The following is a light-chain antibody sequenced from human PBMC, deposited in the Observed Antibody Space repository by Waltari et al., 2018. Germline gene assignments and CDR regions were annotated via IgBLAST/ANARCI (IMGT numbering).Light chain of an antibody. J-gene: IGLJ1*01. Sequence: QSVLTQPPSASGPPGQRVIIACSGSGPNIGSNFVSCYQHLPGTATKLLIDNNTRRPPGVPDRFSASKSGTAAALAISGLQSEDEADYYCAAWDDSLNGYVFGTGTKVTV. CDR2: NNT. CDR3: AAWDDSLNGYV. CDR1: GPNIGSNF. V-gene: IGLV1-44*01.